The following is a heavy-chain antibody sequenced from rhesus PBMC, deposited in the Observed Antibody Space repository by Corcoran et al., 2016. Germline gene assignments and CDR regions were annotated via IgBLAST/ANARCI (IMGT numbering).Heavy chain of an antibody. D-gene: IGHD4-29*01. CDR1: GGSISDSYR. J-gene: IGHJ4*01. Sequence: QVQLQESGPGVVKPSETLSLTCAVSGGSISDSYRWSWIRQPPGKGLEWIGFIYGTTTPTYYNPSLKSRVTISKDTSKNQFSLKLSSVTAADTAMYYCARLLYGSSLTFDYWGPGVLVTVSS. CDR2: IYGTTTPT. V-gene: IGHV4S10*01. CDR3: ARLLYGSSLTFDY.